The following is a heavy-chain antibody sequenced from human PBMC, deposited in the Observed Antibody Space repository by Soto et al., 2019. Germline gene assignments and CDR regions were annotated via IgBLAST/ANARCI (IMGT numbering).Heavy chain of an antibody. D-gene: IGHD2-2*01. J-gene: IGHJ4*02. CDR3: LRGYCSSTSCYYFDY. V-gene: IGHV4-30-2*01. CDR1: GGSISSGGYS. Sequence: TLSLTCAVSGGSISSGGYSWSWIRQPPGKGLEWIGYIYHSGSTYYNPSLKSRVTISVDTSKNQFSLKLSSVTAADTAVYYCLRGYCSSTSCYYFDYWGQGTLVTVSS. CDR2: IYHSGST.